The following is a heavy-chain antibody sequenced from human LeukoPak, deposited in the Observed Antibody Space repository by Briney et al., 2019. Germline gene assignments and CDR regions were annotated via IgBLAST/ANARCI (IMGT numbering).Heavy chain of an antibody. CDR2: IYYSGST. V-gene: IGHV4-39*01. J-gene: IGHJ4*02. D-gene: IGHD3-10*01. Sequence: SETLSLTCTVSGGSISSSRYYWGWIRQPPGKGLEWIGSIYYSGSTYYNPSLKSRVTISVDTSKNQFSLKLSSVTAADTAVYYCASYGSGSYSYYFDYWGQGTLVTVSS. CDR1: GGSISSSRYY. CDR3: ASYGSGSYSYYFDY.